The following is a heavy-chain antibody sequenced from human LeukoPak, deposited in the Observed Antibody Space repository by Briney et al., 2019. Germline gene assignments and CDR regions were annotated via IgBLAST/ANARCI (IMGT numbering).Heavy chain of an antibody. CDR2: IIPIFGTA. CDR1: GGTFSSYA. D-gene: IGHD2-2*01. CDR3: ATIDIVVVPAAKG. Sequence: GASVKVSCKASGGTFSSYAISWVRQAPGQGLEWMGGIIPIFGTANYAQKFQGRVTITADTSTDTAYMELSSLRSEDTAVYYCATIDIVVVPAAKGWGQGTLVTVSS. V-gene: IGHV1-69*06. J-gene: IGHJ4*02.